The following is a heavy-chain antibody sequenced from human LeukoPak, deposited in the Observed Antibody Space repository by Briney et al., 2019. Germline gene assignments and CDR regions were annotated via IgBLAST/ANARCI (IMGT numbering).Heavy chain of an antibody. CDR2: ISAYNGNT. Sequence: ASVKVSCKASGYTFNSYDITWVRQAPGQGLEWMGWISAYNGNTNYGQKVQGRVTITTDTSTSTAYMELRSLRSDDTAVYYCARVSHYYGSEIEYWGQGTLVTVSS. D-gene: IGHD3-10*01. J-gene: IGHJ4*02. CDR3: ARVSHYYGSEIEY. V-gene: IGHV1-18*01. CDR1: GYTFNSYD.